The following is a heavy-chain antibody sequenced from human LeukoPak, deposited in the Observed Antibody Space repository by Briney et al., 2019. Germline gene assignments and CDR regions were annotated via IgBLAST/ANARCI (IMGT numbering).Heavy chain of an antibody. V-gene: IGHV1-3*03. CDR2: INAGNGNT. J-gene: IGHJ4*02. D-gene: IGHD4/OR15-4a*01. Sequence: GASVKVSCKASGYTFTSYAMHWVRQAPGQRLEWMGWINAGNGNTKYSQEFQGRVTITSDTSASTAYMELSSLRAEDTAVYYCARRAGAYSQPYDYWGQGTLVTVSS. CDR1: GYTFTSYA. CDR3: ARRAGAYSQPYDY.